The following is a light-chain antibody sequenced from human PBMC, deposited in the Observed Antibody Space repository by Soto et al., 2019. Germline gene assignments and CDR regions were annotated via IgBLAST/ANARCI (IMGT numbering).Light chain of an antibody. CDR1: QSVSSH. J-gene: IGKJ2*01. V-gene: IGKV1-39*01. Sequence: DIQMTQSPSSLSASLGDRVTITCRASQSVSSHLNWYQQKPGKAPKLLIYAAASLQSGVPSRFSGCGSGTDFTLTISSLQPEDFATYFCQHHYATPYTFGQGTKLEIK. CDR2: AAA. CDR3: QHHYATPYT.